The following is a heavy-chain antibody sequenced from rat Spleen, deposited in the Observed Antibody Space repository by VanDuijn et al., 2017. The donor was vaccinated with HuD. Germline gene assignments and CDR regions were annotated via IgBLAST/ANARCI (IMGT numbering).Heavy chain of an antibody. J-gene: IGHJ2*01. V-gene: IGHV5-29*01. CDR3: TMGSHYHDVPYYYEY. Sequence: EVQLVESGGGLVQPGRSLKLSCAASGFTFSDYYMAWVRQAPTKGLEWVATISSDGKRNYYRDSVKGQFTISRDNAKSTLYLQMNSLRSEDTATYYCTMGSHYHDVPYYYEYWGQGVMVTVSA. CDR2: ISSDGKRN. D-gene: IGHD1-12*02. CDR1: GFTFSDYY.